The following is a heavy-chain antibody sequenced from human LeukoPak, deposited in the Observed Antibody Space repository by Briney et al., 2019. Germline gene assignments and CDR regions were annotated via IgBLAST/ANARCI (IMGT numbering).Heavy chain of an antibody. CDR2: IKQDGSEK. V-gene: IGHV3-7*01. Sequence: PGGSLRLSCAASGFTFSSHWMGWVRQAPGKGLEWVANIKQDGSEKYYVDSVKGRFTVSRDNPKTSLYLQMNSLRVEDTGVYYCARTGADHNDYSLYRWFDPWGQGTLVTVSS. CDR1: GFTFSSHW. CDR3: ARTGADHNDYSLYRWFDP. D-gene: IGHD4-11*01. J-gene: IGHJ5*02.